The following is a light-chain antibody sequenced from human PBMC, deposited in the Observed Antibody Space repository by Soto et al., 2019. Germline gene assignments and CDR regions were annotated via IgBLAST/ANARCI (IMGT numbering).Light chain of an antibody. Sequence: QSVLTQSRSVSGSPGQSVTISCTGTSSDVGGYNYVSWYQQHPGKAPKLMIYDVSKRPSGVPDRFSCSKSGNTASLTISGLQAEDEADYYCCSYAGSYIWVFGGGTKLTVL. CDR3: CSYAGSYIWV. CDR2: DVS. CDR1: SSDVGGYNY. V-gene: IGLV2-11*01. J-gene: IGLJ3*02.